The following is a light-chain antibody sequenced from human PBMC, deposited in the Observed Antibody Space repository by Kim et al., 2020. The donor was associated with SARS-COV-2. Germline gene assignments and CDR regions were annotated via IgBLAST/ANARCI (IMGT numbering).Light chain of an antibody. V-gene: IGKV1-39*01. Sequence: GDRVTITCRASQIINSYLNWYQQKPGKAPKLLIYAATSLQSGVPSRFSGSGSGTDFTLTISSLQPEDFATYYCQQNYDTWTFGHGTKVDIK. CDR1: QIINSY. CDR2: AAT. CDR3: QQNYDTWT. J-gene: IGKJ1*01.